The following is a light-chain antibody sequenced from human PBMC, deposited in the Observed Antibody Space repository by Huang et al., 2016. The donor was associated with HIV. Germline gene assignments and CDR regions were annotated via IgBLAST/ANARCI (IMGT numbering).Light chain of an antibody. CDR2: KAS. V-gene: IGKV1-5*03. CDR3: QQYSRSAT. CDR1: QSVTIW. J-gene: IGKJ2*01. Sequence: DIQMTQSPSTPSAAVGDRVTITCRARQSVTIWLAWFQQKPGKAPKLLIYKASTLESGVPSSFSGSGSGTEFTLTIDSLQPDDVATYYCQQYSRSATFGQGTKLEIK.